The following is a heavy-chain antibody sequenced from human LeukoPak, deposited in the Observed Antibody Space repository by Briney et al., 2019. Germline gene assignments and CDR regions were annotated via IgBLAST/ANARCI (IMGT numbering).Heavy chain of an antibody. CDR2: IKNKTDGGTT. J-gene: IGHJ4*02. CDR1: GFTFSNAW. CDR3: TTEAYYDYVWGSYRSDY. D-gene: IGHD3-16*02. Sequence: GGSLRLSCAASGFTFSNAWMSWVRQAPGKGLEWVGRIKNKTDGGTTDYAAPVKGRFTISRDDSKNTLYLQMNSLKTEDTAVYYCTTEAYYDYVWGSYRSDYWGQGTLVTVSS. V-gene: IGHV3-15*01.